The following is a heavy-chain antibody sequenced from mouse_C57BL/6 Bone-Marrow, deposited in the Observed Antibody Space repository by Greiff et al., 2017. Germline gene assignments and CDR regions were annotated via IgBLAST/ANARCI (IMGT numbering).Heavy chain of an antibody. CDR2: ISDGGSYT. CDR1: GFTFSSYA. D-gene: IGHD1-1*01. V-gene: IGHV5-4*03. J-gene: IGHJ4*01. CDR3: TSDPYGSSYYYAMDY. Sequence: EVKLMESGGGLVKPGGSLKLSCAASGFTFSSYAMSWVRQTPEKRLEWVATISDGGSYTYYPDNVKGRFTISRDNAKNNLYLQMSHLKSEDTARYYCTSDPYGSSYYYAMDYWGQGTSVTVSS.